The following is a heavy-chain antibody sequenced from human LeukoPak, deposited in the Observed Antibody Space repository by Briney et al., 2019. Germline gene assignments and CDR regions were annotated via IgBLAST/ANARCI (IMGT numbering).Heavy chain of an antibody. Sequence: VASVKVSCKASGYTFTGYYMHWVRQAPGQGLEWMGWINPNSGGTNYAQKFQGRVTMTTDTSTSTAYMELRSLRSDDTAVYYCARDLHTAMATPYYMDVWGKGTTVTVSS. CDR1: GYTFTGYY. J-gene: IGHJ6*03. D-gene: IGHD5-18*01. CDR2: INPNSGGT. CDR3: ARDLHTAMATPYYMDV. V-gene: IGHV1-2*02.